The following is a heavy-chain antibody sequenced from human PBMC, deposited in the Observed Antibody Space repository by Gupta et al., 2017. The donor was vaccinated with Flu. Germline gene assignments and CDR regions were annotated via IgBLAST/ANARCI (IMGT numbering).Heavy chain of an antibody. CDR2: INTDNGNT. V-gene: IGHV1-3*04. J-gene: IGHJ3*02. D-gene: IGHD2-2*01. CDR1: A. Sequence: AIRWGRQAPGQRLEWMGWINTDNGNTKYSQKFQGRVTITRDTSASTLYLELSSLRSEDTAVYYCARRLSSTSWDDVFDIWGQGTMVTVSS. CDR3: ARRLSSTSWDDVFDI.